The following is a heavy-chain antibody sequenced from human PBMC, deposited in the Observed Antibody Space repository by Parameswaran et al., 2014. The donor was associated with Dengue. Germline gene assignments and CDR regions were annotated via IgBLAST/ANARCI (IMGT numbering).Heavy chain of an antibody. Sequence: WVRQAPGQRLEWMGWINAGNGNTKYSQKFQGRVTITRDTSASTAYMELSSLRSEDTAVYYCARVTYYYDSSGYYSDAFDIWGQGTMVTVSS. J-gene: IGHJ3*02. CDR3: ARVTYYYDSSGYYSDAFDI. D-gene: IGHD3-22*01. CDR2: INAGNGNT. V-gene: IGHV1-3*01.